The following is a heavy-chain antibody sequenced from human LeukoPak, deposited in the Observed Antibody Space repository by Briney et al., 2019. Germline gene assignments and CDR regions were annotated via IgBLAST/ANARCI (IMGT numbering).Heavy chain of an antibody. CDR1: GGSISSGGYY. CDR2: IYYSGST. D-gene: IGHD2-21*02. CDR3: ASLACGGDCYYSQEENWFDP. J-gene: IGHJ5*02. Sequence: SQTLSLTCTVSGGSISSGGYYWRWIRQHPGKGLEWIGYIYYSGSTYYNPSLKSRVTITVDTTKKQCSLKLSSVTAADTAVYYCASLACGGDCYYSQEENWFDPWGQGTLVTVPS. V-gene: IGHV4-31*03.